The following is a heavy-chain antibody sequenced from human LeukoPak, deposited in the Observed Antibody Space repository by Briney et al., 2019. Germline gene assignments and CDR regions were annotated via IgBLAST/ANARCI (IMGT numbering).Heavy chain of an antibody. D-gene: IGHD6-13*01. CDR1: GGSFSGYY. V-gene: IGHV4-34*01. J-gene: IGHJ4*02. CDR2: INHSGST. Sequence: SETLSLTCAVYGGSFSGYYWSWIRQPPGKGLEWIGEINHSGSTNYNPSLKSRVTISVDTSKIQFSLKLSSVTAADTAVYYCARGIAAAGPFDYWGQGTLVTVSS. CDR3: ARGIAAAGPFDY.